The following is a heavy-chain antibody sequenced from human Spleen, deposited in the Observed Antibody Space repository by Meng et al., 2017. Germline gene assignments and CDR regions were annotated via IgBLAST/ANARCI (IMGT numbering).Heavy chain of an antibody. CDR3: AVFSSGWGPFDC. CDR1: GGSISTSNW. J-gene: IGHJ4*01. V-gene: IGHV4-4*02. D-gene: IGHD6-19*01. CDR2: IYHTGTT. Sequence: GARPGSGPGRVTPSGTLSLTCAVSGGSISTSNWWSWVRQPPGKGLEWIGEIYHTGTTNYNPSLKSRVTISVDKSNKEFSLKLSSVTAADTAVYYCAVFSSGWGPFDCWGQGTLVTVSS.